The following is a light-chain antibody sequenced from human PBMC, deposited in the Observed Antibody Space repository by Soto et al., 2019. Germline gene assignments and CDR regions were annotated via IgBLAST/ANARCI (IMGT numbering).Light chain of an antibody. CDR1: TSDVGRYKF. CDR3: SSYAGSNVL. V-gene: IGLV2-14*01. CDR2: EVS. Sequence: QSALTQPASVSGSPGQSITISCTGTTSDVGRYKFVSWYQQHPGKAPKLLIYEVSNRPSGVSSRFSGSKSGNTASLTISGLQTEDEASYYCSSYAGSNVLFGGGTKLTVL. J-gene: IGLJ2*01.